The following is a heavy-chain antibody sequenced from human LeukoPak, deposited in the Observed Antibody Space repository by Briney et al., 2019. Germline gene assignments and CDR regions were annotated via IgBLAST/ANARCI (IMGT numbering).Heavy chain of an antibody. CDR3: AKDLYYYGSGNYIDY. J-gene: IGHJ4*02. CDR2: ISGSGGSR. Sequence: PGGSLRLSCAASGFTFSSYAMSWVRQAPGKGLEWVSAISGSGGSRYSADSVKGRFTISRDNSKNTLYLQMNSLRAEDTAIYYCAKDLYYYGSGNYIDYWGRGTLVTVSS. D-gene: IGHD3-10*01. CDR1: GFTFSSYA. V-gene: IGHV3-23*01.